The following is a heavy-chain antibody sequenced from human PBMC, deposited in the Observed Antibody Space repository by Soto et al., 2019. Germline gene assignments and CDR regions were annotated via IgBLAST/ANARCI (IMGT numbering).Heavy chain of an antibody. CDR2: IVTAGDP. J-gene: IGHJ6*02. CDR1: GFTFSSYD. CDR3: ARSITMVRGSLLYLYCMDV. V-gene: IGHV3-13*05. D-gene: IGHD3-10*01. Sequence: GGSLRLSCAASGFTFSSYDMHWVRQATGKGLEWVSAIVTAGDPYYPGSVKGRFTISRENAKNSLYLQMNSLRARDTAVYYCARSITMVRGSLLYLYCMDVWGQGTTVTVSS.